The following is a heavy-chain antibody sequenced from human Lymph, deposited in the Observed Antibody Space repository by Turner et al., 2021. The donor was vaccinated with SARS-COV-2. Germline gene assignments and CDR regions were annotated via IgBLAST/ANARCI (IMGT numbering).Heavy chain of an antibody. D-gene: IGHD6-13*01. CDR3: ARIAEPGMGGGVFYYYYGMDV. Sequence: QVQLVQSGAEVKKPGSSVKVSCKASGGTFSSYAISWVRQAPGQGLEWMGGIIPILGIANYAQRFQGRVTITADKSTSTAYWELSSRGSEETAGNYWARIAEPGMGGGVFYYYYGMDVWGQGTTVTVSS. CDR2: IIPILGIA. V-gene: IGHV1-69*10. CDR1: GGTFSSYA. J-gene: IGHJ6*02.